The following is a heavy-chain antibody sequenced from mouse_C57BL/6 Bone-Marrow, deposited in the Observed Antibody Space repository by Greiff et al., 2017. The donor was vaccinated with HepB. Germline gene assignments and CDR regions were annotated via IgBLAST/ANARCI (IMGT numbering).Heavy chain of an antibody. Sequence: DVKLQESGGGLVKPGGSLKLSCAASGFTFSSYAMSWVRQTPEKRLEWVATISDGGSYTYYPDNVKGRFTISRDNAKNNLYLQMSHLKSEDTAMYYCARDRGANSDYWGQGTTLTVSS. V-gene: IGHV5-4*01. D-gene: IGHD3-1*01. CDR1: GFTFSSYA. J-gene: IGHJ2*01. CDR2: ISDGGSYT. CDR3: ARDRGANSDY.